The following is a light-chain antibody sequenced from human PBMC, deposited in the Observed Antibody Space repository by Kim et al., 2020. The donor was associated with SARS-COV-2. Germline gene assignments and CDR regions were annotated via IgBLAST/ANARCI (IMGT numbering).Light chain of an antibody. J-gene: IGLJ3*02. V-gene: IGLV3-19*01. CDR3: NSRDSSGNHLGV. CDR1: SLRKYY. CDR2: GKN. Sequence: LGQTVRITCQGDSLRKYYASWYQQKPGQAPVLVIYGKNNRPSGIPDRFSGSSSGNTASLTITGAQAEDEADYYCNSRDSSGNHLGVFGGGTQLTVL.